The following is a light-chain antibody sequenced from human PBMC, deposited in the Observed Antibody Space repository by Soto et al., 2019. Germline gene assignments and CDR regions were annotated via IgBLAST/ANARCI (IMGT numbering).Light chain of an antibody. V-gene: IGKV3-15*01. CDR2: GAS. J-gene: IGKJ2*01. CDR3: HQYDDWPPGYT. Sequence: EIVLTQSPATLSESPGERATLSCGASQSVSDNLAWYQQKRGQAPRLLIHGASTRATGIPARFSGSGSGTEFTLTISSLQSEDFAVYYCHQYDDWPPGYTFGQGTKLEV. CDR1: QSVSDN.